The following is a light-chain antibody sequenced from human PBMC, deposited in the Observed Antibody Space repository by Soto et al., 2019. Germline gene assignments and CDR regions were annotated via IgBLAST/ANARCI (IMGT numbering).Light chain of an antibody. Sequence: EIVLTQSPATLSLSPGERATLSCMASQSVSSYLAWYQQKPGQAPRLLIYDASNRAAGIPARFSGSGSGTDFTLTISSLDPEDFAVYYCQHRSSWPLTFGGGTKVDIK. CDR2: DAS. J-gene: IGKJ4*01. CDR3: QHRSSWPLT. V-gene: IGKV3-11*01. CDR1: QSVSSY.